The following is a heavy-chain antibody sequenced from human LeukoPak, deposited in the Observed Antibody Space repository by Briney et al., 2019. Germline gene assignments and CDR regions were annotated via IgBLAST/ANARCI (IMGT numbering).Heavy chain of an antibody. V-gene: IGHV4-59*01. D-gene: IGHD3-9*01. CDR2: IHYSGSS. Sequence: SETLSLTCAVSGGSISTYYWSWIRQPPGKGLEWIGYIHYSGSSNYNPSLKSRVTISLDTSKNQFSLKLSSVTAADTAVYYCARRIRYFDWTFDYWGQGTLVTVSS. CDR3: ARRIRYFDWTFDY. CDR1: GGSISTYY. J-gene: IGHJ4*02.